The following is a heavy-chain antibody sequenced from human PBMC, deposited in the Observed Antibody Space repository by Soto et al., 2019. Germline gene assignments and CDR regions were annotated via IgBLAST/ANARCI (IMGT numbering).Heavy chain of an antibody. J-gene: IGHJ4*02. D-gene: IGHD4-17*01. CDR1: GGSISRYY. V-gene: IGHV4-59*01. CDR3: ARVGDYASFDY. CDR2: IFYSGST. Sequence: TSETLSLTCTVSGGSISRYYWSWIRQPPGKGLEWIGYIFYSGSTNYNPSLKSRVTISVDTSKNQFSLKLSSVTAADTAVYYCARVGDYASFDYWGQGTLVTVSS.